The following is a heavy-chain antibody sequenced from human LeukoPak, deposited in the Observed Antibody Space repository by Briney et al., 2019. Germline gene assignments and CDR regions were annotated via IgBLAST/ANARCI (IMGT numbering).Heavy chain of an antibody. Sequence: SVKVSCKASGGTFSSYAISWVRQAPGQGLEWMGRIIPILGIANYAQKFQGRVTITADKSTSTAYMELSSLRSEDTAVYYCASTVRYSGSYYPFDYWGQGTLVTVSS. V-gene: IGHV1-69*04. D-gene: IGHD1-26*01. CDR3: ASTVRYSGSYYPFDY. CDR2: IIPILGIA. CDR1: GGTFSSYA. J-gene: IGHJ4*02.